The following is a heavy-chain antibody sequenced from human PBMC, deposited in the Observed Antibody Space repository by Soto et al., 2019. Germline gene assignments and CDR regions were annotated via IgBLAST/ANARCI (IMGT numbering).Heavy chain of an antibody. CDR1: GGSISNYY. Sequence: SETLSLTCTVSGGSISNYYWSWIRQPPGRGLEWIGHIFYSGSTNYNPALKSRVTISVDTSKSQFSLKLSSVTAADTAVYYCAKRSGYQEAAYLDYWGQGTLVTVSS. D-gene: IGHD5-12*01. J-gene: IGHJ4*02. CDR2: IFYSGST. CDR3: AKRSGYQEAAYLDY. V-gene: IGHV4-59*03.